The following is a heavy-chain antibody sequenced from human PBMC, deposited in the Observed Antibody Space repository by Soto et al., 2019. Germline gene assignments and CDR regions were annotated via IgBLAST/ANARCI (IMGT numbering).Heavy chain of an antibody. V-gene: IGHV3-15*01. CDR2: IKSKTDGGTT. CDR3: NTDHPVYGDYFY. Sequence: EVQLVESGGGLVKPGGSLRLSCAASGFTFSNAWMSWVRQAPGKGLEWVGRIKSKTDGGTTDYAAPVKGRFTISRDDSKNTLYLQMNSLKTEDTAVYYCNTDHPVYGDYFYWGQGTLVTVSS. CDR1: GFTFSNAW. D-gene: IGHD4-17*01. J-gene: IGHJ4*02.